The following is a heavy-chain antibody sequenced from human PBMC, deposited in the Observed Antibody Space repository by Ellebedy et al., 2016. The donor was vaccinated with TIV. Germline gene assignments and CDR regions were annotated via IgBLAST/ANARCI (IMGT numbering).Heavy chain of an antibody. D-gene: IGHD4-17*01. V-gene: IGHV3-23*01. CDR3: AKENGDYGMDV. Sequence: GGSLRLXXAASGFTFSNYAMIWVRLPPGKGLEWLSGISGSGDITYNADSVKGRFTISRDNSKNSLYLQMNSLRAEDTALYYCAKENGDYGMDVWGQGTTVTVSS. CDR2: ISGSGDIT. J-gene: IGHJ6*02. CDR1: GFTFSNYA.